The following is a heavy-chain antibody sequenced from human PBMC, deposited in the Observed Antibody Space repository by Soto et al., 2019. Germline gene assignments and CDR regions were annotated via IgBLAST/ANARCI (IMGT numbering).Heavy chain of an antibody. J-gene: IGHJ5*02. CDR1: GYTFTSYA. CDR3: ARGRFRRTWFDP. CDR2: ISGYNDYT. D-gene: IGHD3-16*01. Sequence: ASVKVSCKASGYTFTSYAMHLVRQTPGQGLEWMGWISGYNDYTTYAQNLQGRVTMTADTSTRTVYMELSSLRFEDTAIYYCARGRFRRTWFDPWGQGTLVTVSS. V-gene: IGHV1-18*01.